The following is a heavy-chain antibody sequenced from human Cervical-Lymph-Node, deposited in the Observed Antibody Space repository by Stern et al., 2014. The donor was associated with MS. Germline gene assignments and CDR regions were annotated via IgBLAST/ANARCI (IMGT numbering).Heavy chain of an antibody. CDR1: GYTFTTFD. D-gene: IGHD3-22*01. V-gene: IGHV1-8*01. J-gene: IGHJ4*02. CDR3: ARGRIQYYDSSGYYAWFDY. CDR2: MNPKSGDT. Sequence: QLVQSGAEVKKPGASVKVSCKASGYTFTTFDITWVRQATGQGLEWMGWMNPKSGDTGYAQKFQGRVTMTRNTSISTAYMELSSLRSEDTAVYYCARGRIQYYDSSGYYAWFDYWGQGNLVTVSS.